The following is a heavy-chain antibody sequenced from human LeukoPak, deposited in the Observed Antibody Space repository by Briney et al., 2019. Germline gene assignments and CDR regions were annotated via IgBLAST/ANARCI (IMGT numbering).Heavy chain of an antibody. Sequence: PSETLSLTCTVCRGSISSGSYYWSWIRQPAGKGLEWIGRIYTSGSTNYNPSLKSRVTISVDTSKNQFSLKLSSVTAADTAVYYCARDSALYSSGWLFDYWGQGTLVTVSS. J-gene: IGHJ4*02. CDR3: ARDSALYSSGWLFDY. CDR1: RGSISSGSYY. V-gene: IGHV4-61*02. CDR2: IYTSGST. D-gene: IGHD6-19*01.